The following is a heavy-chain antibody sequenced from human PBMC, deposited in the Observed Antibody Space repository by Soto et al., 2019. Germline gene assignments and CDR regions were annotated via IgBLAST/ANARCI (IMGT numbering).Heavy chain of an antibody. J-gene: IGHJ4*02. Sequence: QVQLVQSGAEVKKPGASVKVSCKASGYTFTSYGISWVRQAPGQGLEWMGWISAHNGNTKYAQKLQGRVTMTTDTXXXXXXXXXXXXXXXXXXXXXXXXXXXXXXPDAWGQGTLVTVSS. CDR2: ISAHNGNT. V-gene: IGHV1-18*01. CDR1: GYTFTSYG. CDR3: XXXXXXXXPDA.